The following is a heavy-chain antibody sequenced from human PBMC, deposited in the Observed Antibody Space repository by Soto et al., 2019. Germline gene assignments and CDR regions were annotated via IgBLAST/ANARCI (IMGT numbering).Heavy chain of an antibody. Sequence: SETLSLTXTVSGGSISSYYWSWIRQPAGKGLEWIGRIYTSGSTNYNPSLKSRVTMSVDTSKNQFSLKLSSVTAADTAVYYCARGSVTQWNNWFDPWGQGTPVTVS. CDR3: ARGSVTQWNNWFDP. CDR2: IYTSGST. J-gene: IGHJ5*02. CDR1: GGSISSYY. D-gene: IGHD2-21*02. V-gene: IGHV4-4*07.